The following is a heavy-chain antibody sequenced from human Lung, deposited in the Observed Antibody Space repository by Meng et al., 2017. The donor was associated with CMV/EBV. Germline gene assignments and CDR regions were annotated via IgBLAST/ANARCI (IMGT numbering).Heavy chain of an antibody. V-gene: IGHV1-2*02. Sequence: ASXXVSXKASGYTFTGYYMHWVRQAPGQGLEWMGWINPNSGGTNYAQKFQGRVTMTRDTSISTAYMELSRLRSDDTAVYYCARDGGGLYYFAYWGQGPLVTVSS. D-gene: IGHD2-15*01. CDR3: ARDGGGLYYFAY. CDR1: GYTFTGYY. J-gene: IGHJ4*02. CDR2: INPNSGGT.